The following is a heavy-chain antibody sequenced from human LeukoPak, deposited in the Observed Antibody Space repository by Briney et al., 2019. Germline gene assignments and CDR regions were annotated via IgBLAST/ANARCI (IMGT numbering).Heavy chain of an antibody. J-gene: IGHJ4*02. V-gene: IGHV4-39*01. Sequence: PSETLSLTCTVSGDSISSSSYYWDWIRQPPGKGLEWIGSVYYSGSTYYNPSLKNRLTISVDTSKNQFSLKLSSVTAADTAVYYCARTRYYYGSRSYGAPYYFDYWGQGTLVTVSS. CDR1: GDSISSSSYY. CDR3: ARTRYYYGSRSYGAPYYFDY. CDR2: VYYSGST. D-gene: IGHD3-10*01.